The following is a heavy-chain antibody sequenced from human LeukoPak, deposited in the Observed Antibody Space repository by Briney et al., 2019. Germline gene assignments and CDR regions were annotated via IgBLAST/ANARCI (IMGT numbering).Heavy chain of an antibody. V-gene: IGHV3-23*01. D-gene: IGHD3-22*01. CDR3: AKDRRGGYYNDY. J-gene: IGHJ4*02. CDR2: ISGSGGST. Sequence: GGSLRLSCAASGFTFSSYAMSWVRQAPGKGLEWVSAISGSGGSTYYADSVKGRFTISRDDSKNTLYLQMNSLRAEDTAVYYCAKDRRGGYYNDYWGQGTLVTVSS. CDR1: GFTFSSYA.